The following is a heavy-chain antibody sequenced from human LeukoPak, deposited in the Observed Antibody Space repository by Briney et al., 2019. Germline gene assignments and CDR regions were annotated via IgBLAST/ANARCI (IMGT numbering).Heavy chain of an antibody. D-gene: IGHD1-1*01. CDR3: ARERWGATGTDAGHYYYMDV. CDR2: INPSGGST. CDR1: GYTFTSYY. J-gene: IGHJ6*03. Sequence: GASVKVSCKASGYTFTSYYMHWVRQAPGQGLEWMGIINPSGGSTSYAQKFQGRVTMTRDMSTSTVYMELSSLRSEDTAVYYCARERWGATGTDAGHYYYMDVWGKGTTVTVSS. V-gene: IGHV1-46*01.